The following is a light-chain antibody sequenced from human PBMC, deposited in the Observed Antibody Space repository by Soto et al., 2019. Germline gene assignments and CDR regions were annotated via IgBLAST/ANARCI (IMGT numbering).Light chain of an antibody. CDR1: QSVLYSSNNKNY. CDR3: QQYRLAPYS. Sequence: DFVMTQSPDSLAVSLGERATINCKSSQSVLYSSNNKNYLAWYQQKPGQPPKLLIYWASTRGSGVPDRFSGSGFGRAFSLTISSLQAEDVAVYYCQQYRLAPYSFGQGAKLDSK. CDR2: WAS. V-gene: IGKV4-1*01. J-gene: IGKJ2*03.